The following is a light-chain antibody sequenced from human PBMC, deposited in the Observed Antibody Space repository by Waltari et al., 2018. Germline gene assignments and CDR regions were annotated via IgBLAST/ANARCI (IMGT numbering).Light chain of an antibody. V-gene: IGKV1-39*01. Sequence: DIQMTQSPSSLSASVGARVTIPCRASQSISSYLNWYQQKPGKAPKLLIYASSSLRSGVPSRFSGSGSGTDFTLTISSLQPEDFATYYCQQSYITPWTFGQGTKVEFK. CDR2: ASS. CDR3: QQSYITPWT. J-gene: IGKJ1*01. CDR1: QSISSY.